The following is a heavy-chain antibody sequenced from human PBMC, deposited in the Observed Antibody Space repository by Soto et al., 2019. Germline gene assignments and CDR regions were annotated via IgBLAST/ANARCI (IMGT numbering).Heavy chain of an antibody. D-gene: IGHD6-13*01. V-gene: IGHV4-4*02. J-gene: IGHJ3*02. CDR3: ARALTGYSSSPRAFDI. CDR1: GGSFSSSNL. Sequence: PSETLSLTCAVSGGSFSSSNLWSWVRPPPGKGLEWIGEIYHLGSTNYNPSLKSRVTISVDKSKNQFSLKLSSVTAADTAVYYCARALTGYSSSPRAFDIWGQGTMVT. CDR2: IYHLGST.